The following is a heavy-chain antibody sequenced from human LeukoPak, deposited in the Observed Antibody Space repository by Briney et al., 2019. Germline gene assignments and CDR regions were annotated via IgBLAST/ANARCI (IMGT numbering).Heavy chain of an antibody. Sequence: QPGGSLRLSCAASGFTFDDYATHWVRQAPGKGLEWVSLISGDGGSTYYADSVKGRFTISRDNSKNSLYLQMNSLRTEDTALCYCAKIQAFHAYYYDSSGYHDFDYWGQGTLVTVSS. CDR2: ISGDGGST. J-gene: IGHJ4*02. CDR1: GFTFDDYA. D-gene: IGHD3-22*01. CDR3: AKIQAFHAYYYDSSGYHDFDY. V-gene: IGHV3-43*02.